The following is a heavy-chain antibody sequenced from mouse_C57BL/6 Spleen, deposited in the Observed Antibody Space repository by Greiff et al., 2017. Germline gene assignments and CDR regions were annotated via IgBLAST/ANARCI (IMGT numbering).Heavy chain of an antibody. CDR1: GFSLTSYG. J-gene: IGHJ1*03. CDR3: AKNSYWYFDV. V-gene: IGHV2-5*01. Sequence: VQLQQSGPGLVQPSQSLSITCTVSGFSLTSYGVHWVRQSPGKGLEWLGVTWSGGSTDYNAAFMSRLSITKDNSKSQVFFKMNSLQADDTAIYDCAKNSYWYFDVWGTGTTVTVAS. CDR2: TWSGGST.